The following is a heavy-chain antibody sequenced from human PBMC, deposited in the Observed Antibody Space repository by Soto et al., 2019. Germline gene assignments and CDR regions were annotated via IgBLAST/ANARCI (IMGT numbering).Heavy chain of an antibody. CDR3: AKDNEVFADSAGYFDY. J-gene: IGHJ4*02. D-gene: IGHD2-15*01. V-gene: IGHV3-23*01. CDR2: ISGSGGST. CDR1: GFTFSSYA. Sequence: EGRLLEHGGDLVQPGGSLRLSCEASGFTFSSYAMSWVRQAPGKGLEWVSVISGSGGSTNYADSVKGRFTISRDNFKNTRYLQMNSLRAGDTAVYYCAKDNEVFADSAGYFDYWGQGTLVTVSS.